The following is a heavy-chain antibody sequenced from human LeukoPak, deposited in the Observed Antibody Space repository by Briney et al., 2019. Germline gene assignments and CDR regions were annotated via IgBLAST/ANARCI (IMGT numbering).Heavy chain of an antibody. CDR3: ARDLKSAFDY. Sequence: PGGSLRLSCAASGFIFNSYWMHWVRQAPGEGLVWVSGVNRDGSYTNYADAVKGRSTISRDNAKNTLYLQMNSLRAEDTAVYYCARDLKSAFDYWGQGTLATVSS. CDR1: GFIFNSYW. J-gene: IGHJ4*02. CDR2: VNRDGSYT. V-gene: IGHV3-74*01.